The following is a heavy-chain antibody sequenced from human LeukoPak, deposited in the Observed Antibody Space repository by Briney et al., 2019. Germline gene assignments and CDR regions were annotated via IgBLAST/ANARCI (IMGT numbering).Heavy chain of an antibody. D-gene: IGHD3-3*01. CDR3: ATSVGITIFGVVTHYYMDV. CDR2: IIPIFGTA. CDR1: GGTFSSYA. J-gene: IGHJ6*03. V-gene: IGHV1-69*05. Sequence: GSSVKVSCKAPGGTFSSYAISWVRQAPGQGLEWMGGIIPIFGTANYAQKFQGRVTITTDESTSTAYMELSSLRSEDTAVYYCATSVGITIFGVVTHYYMDVWGKGTTVTVSS.